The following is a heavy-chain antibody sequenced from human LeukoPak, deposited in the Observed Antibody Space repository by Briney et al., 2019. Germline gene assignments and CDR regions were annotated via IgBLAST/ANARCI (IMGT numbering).Heavy chain of an antibody. CDR1: GGSISSGGYY. CDR2: IYYSGST. J-gene: IGHJ4*02. D-gene: IGHD3-22*01. Sequence: SETLSLTCTVSGGSISSGGYYWSWIRQHPGKGLEWIGYIYYSGSTYYNPSLKSRVTISVDTSKNQFSLKLSSVTAADTAVYYCARATCYYDSSGYRLPCFDYWGQGTLVTVSS. V-gene: IGHV4-31*03. CDR3: ARATCYYDSSGYRLPCFDY.